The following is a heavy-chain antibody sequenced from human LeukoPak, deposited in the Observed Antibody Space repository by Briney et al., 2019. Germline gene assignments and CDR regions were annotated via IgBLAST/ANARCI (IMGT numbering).Heavy chain of an antibody. CDR3: ARDRSDYPDDAFDI. Sequence: SETLSLTCTVSGGSISSSSYYWGWIRQPPGKGLEWIGSIYDSGSTYHNPSLKSRVTISVDTSKNQFSLKLSSVTAADTAVYYCARDRSDYPDDAFDIWGQGTMVTVSS. V-gene: IGHV4-39*07. D-gene: IGHD4-11*01. J-gene: IGHJ3*02. CDR2: IYDSGST. CDR1: GGSISSSSYY.